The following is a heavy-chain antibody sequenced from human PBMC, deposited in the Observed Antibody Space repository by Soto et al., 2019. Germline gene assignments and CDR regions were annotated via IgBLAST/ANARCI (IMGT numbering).Heavy chain of an antibody. CDR2: FSGSGGST. J-gene: IGHJ6*02. CDR3: AKDGIGSKGPDFWSGYYSYYGMDV. CDR1: GFTFSSYA. D-gene: IGHD3-3*01. V-gene: IGHV3-23*01. Sequence: GGSLRLSCAASGFTFSSYAMSWFRQAPGKGLEWVSAFSGSGGSTYYADSVKGRFTISRDNSKNTLYLQMNSLRAEDTAVYYCAKDGIGSKGPDFWSGYYSYYGMDVWGQGTTVTVSS.